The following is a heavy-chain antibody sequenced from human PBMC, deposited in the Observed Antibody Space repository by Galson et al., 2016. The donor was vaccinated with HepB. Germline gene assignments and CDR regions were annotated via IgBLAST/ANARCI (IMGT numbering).Heavy chain of an antibody. J-gene: IGHJ6*02. V-gene: IGHV4-59*01. CDR3: ARLFFRGGLDV. CDR2: IYYRGST. Sequence: SETLSLTCTVSGGAISSNHWSWIRQPPGKGLQWIGYIYYRGSTNYNPSLKSRVTISLDTSKNQFSLKLSSVTAADTAVYYCARLFFRGGLDVWGQGTTVTVSS. CDR1: GGAISSNH. D-gene: IGHD3-10*01.